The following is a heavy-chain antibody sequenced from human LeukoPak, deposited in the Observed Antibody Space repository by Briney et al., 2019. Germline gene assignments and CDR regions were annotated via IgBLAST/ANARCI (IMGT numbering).Heavy chain of an antibody. CDR2: IYPGDSDT. V-gene: IGHV5-51*01. D-gene: IGHD6-19*01. CDR3: ARSRNQYSSGWYSSYNWFDP. J-gene: IGHJ5*02. CDR1: GYSFTSYW. Sequence: GESLKISCKGSGYSFTSYWIGWVRQMPGKGLEWMWIIYPGDSDTRYSPSFQGQVTISADKSISTAYLQWSSLKASDTAMYYCARSRNQYSSGWYSSYNWFDPWGQGTLVTVSS.